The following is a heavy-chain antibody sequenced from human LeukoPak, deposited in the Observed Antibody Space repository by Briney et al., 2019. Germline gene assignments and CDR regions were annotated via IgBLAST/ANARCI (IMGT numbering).Heavy chain of an antibody. V-gene: IGHV3-30*03. J-gene: IGHJ4*02. CDR2: ISHDGSNN. CDR1: GFTFSNYG. Sequence: PGGSLRLSCAASGFTFSNYGMHWVRQAPGKGLEWVVVISHDGSNNNYADSVKGRFTISRDNSKNTLYLQMNSLRPEDTAVYYCARGGSSWYYFDYWGQGTLVTVSS. CDR3: ARGGSSWYYFDY. D-gene: IGHD6-13*01.